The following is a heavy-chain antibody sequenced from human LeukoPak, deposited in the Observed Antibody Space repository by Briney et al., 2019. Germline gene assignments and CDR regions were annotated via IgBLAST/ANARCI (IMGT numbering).Heavy chain of an antibody. CDR3: ARDVRGGTNEEADY. J-gene: IGHJ4*02. Sequence: PGGSLRLSCEASGFTFSRYAMYWVRQAPGKGLEWVAVKSYDGSDEFYADSVKDRFTISRDNSKNTLYLQMNTLRAEDTAVYYCARDVRGGTNEEADYWGQGTLVTVSS. CDR2: KSYDGSDE. D-gene: IGHD1-26*01. V-gene: IGHV3-30*04. CDR1: GFTFSRYA.